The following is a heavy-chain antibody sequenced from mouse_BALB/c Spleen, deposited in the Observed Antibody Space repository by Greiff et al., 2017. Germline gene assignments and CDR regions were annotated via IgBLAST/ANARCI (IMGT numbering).Heavy chain of an antibody. CDR3: ARGERISTTVVPDYFDY. CDR2: VNPYNGGT. CDR1: GYTFTDYY. V-gene: IGHV1-19*01. D-gene: IGHD1-1*01. J-gene: IGHJ2*01. Sequence: VQLQQSGPELVKPGASVKMSCKASGYTFTDYYMDWVKQSHGESFEWIGRVNPYNGGTSYNQKFKGKATLTVDKSSSTAYMELNSLTSEDSAVYYCARGERISTTVVPDYFDYWGQGTTLTVSS.